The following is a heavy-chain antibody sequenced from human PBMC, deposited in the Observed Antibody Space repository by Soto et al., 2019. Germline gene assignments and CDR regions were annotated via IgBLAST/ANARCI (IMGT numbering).Heavy chain of an antibody. V-gene: IGHV1-69*13. CDR2: IIPIFGTA. Sequence: SVKVSCKASGGTFSSYAISWVRQAPGQGLEWMGGIIPIFGTANYAQKFQGRVTITADESTSTAYMELSSLRSEDTAVYYCAREWIAAAGKYAFDIWGEGTMVTVSS. CDR3: AREWIAAAGKYAFDI. D-gene: IGHD6-13*01. J-gene: IGHJ3*02. CDR1: GGTFSSYA.